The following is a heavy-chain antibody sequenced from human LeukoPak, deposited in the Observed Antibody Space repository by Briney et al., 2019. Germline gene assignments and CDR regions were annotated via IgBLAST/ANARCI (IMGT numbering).Heavy chain of an antibody. Sequence: GGSLRLSCAASGFTFSSYGMHWVRQAPGKGLEWVAVISYDGSNKYYADSVKGRFTISRDNSKNTLYLQMNSLRAEDTAVYYCAEDRSGWELLHLFDYWGQGTLVTVSS. CDR1: GFTFSSYG. D-gene: IGHD1-26*01. V-gene: IGHV3-30*18. CDR3: AEDRSGWELLHLFDY. J-gene: IGHJ4*02. CDR2: ISYDGSNK.